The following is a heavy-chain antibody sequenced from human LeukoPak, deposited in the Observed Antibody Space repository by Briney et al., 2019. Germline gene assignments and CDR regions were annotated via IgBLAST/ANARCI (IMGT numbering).Heavy chain of an antibody. Sequence: ASVKVSCKASGYTFTSYYLHWVRQAPGQGLEWMGIINPSGGSTSYTQKFQGGVTMTRDTSTSTVSMELSSLRSEDTAVYYCARAGPSYSGSYSDVDYWGQGTLVTVSS. CDR2: INPSGGST. J-gene: IGHJ4*02. CDR3: ARAGPSYSGSYSDVDY. CDR1: GYTFTSYY. D-gene: IGHD1-26*01. V-gene: IGHV1-46*01.